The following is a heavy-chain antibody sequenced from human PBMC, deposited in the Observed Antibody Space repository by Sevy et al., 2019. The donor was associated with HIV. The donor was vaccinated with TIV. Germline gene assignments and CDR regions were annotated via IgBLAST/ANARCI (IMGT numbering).Heavy chain of an antibody. CDR3: ATYYYGSGSYYTRAFDI. CDR2: IYYSGST. Sequence: SETLSLTCTVSGGSISSGGYYWSWIRQHPGKGLEWIGYIYYSGSTYDNSSLKSRVTISVDTSKNQFSLKLSSVTAADTAVYYCATYYYGSGSYYTRAFDIWGQGTMVTVSS. V-gene: IGHV4-31*03. CDR1: GGSISSGGYY. D-gene: IGHD3-10*01. J-gene: IGHJ3*02.